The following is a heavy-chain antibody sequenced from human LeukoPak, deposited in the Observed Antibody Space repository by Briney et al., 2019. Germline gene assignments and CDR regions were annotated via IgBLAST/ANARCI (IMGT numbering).Heavy chain of an antibody. CDR1: GGTFSSDA. V-gene: IGHV1-69*05. CDR3: VRVPMTTNYFDY. Sequence: SVKVSCKASGGTFSSDAINWVRQAPGQRLEWMGRIIPIFGTANYAQKFQGRVTITTDESTSTAYMELSSLRSEDTAVYYCVRVPMTTNYFDYWGQGTLVTVSS. D-gene: IGHD4-17*01. CDR2: IIPIFGTA. J-gene: IGHJ4*02.